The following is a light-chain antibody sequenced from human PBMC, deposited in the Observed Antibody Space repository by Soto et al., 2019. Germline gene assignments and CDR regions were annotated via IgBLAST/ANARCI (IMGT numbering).Light chain of an antibody. J-gene: IGKJ3*01. CDR3: QHYDSYSFT. CDR2: KAS. CDR1: QIISTW. V-gene: IGKV1-5*03. Sequence: MTQSPSTLSASVGDRVTITCRASQIISTWLAWYQQKPGKAPKLLIYKASNLESGVPSRFSGSGSGTEFTLTISSLQPDDFATYYCQHYDSYSFTFGTGTKVDIK.